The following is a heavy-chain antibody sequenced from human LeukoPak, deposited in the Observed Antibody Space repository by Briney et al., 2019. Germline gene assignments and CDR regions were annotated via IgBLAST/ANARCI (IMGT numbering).Heavy chain of an antibody. D-gene: IGHD3-3*01. CDR2: ISAYNGNI. Sequence: ASVKVSCKASGYTLISYGITWVRQAPGQGLEWLGWISAYNGNIDYAQKLQGRVTLTTDTSTSTAYMEVRSLRSDDTAVYYCASMSGYYPSYYFDYWGQGTLVTVSS. CDR1: GYTLISYG. J-gene: IGHJ4*02. CDR3: ASMSGYYPSYYFDY. V-gene: IGHV1-18*01.